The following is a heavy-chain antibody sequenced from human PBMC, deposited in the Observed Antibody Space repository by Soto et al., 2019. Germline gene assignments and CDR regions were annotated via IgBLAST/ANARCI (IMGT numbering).Heavy chain of an antibody. J-gene: IGHJ6*02. V-gene: IGHV1-46*01. CDR3: AREVVGDYDILTGYYRPNYGMDV. Sequence: APVKVSCKASGYTFTSYYMHWVRQAPGQGLEWMGIINPSGGSTSYAQKFQGRVTMTRDTSTSTGYMELSSLRSEDTAVYYCAREVVGDYDILTGYYRPNYGMDVWGQGTTVTVSS. CDR2: INPSGGST. D-gene: IGHD3-9*01. CDR1: GYTFTSYY.